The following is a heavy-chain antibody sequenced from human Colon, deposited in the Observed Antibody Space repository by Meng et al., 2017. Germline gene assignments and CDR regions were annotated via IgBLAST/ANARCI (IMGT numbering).Heavy chain of an antibody. CDR2: IWYDGSNK. J-gene: IGHJ4*02. Sequence: QARLVVCGGGVVQPGRSLLVSCAASGFSFSTYGMHWVRQAPGKGLEWLEVIWYDGSNKYYADSVKGRFTVSRDNPKNTVYLQMNSLRAEDTAVYYCARDDGVNSAVYWGQGTLVTVSS. CDR1: GFSFSTYG. D-gene: IGHD4-23*01. CDR3: ARDDGVNSAVY. V-gene: IGHV3-33*01.